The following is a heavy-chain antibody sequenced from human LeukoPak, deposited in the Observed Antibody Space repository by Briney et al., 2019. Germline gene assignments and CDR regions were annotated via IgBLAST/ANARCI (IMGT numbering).Heavy chain of an antibody. Sequence: PSETLSLTCAVYGGSFSGYYWSWIRQPPGKGLEWIGEINHSGSTNYNPSLKSRVTISVDTSKNQFSLKLSSVTAADTAVYYCASTSSGWHWGWFAPWGKGTLV. J-gene: IGHJ5*02. CDR3: ASTSSGWHWGWFAP. CDR1: GGSFSGYY. V-gene: IGHV4-34*01. CDR2: INHSGST. D-gene: IGHD6-19*01.